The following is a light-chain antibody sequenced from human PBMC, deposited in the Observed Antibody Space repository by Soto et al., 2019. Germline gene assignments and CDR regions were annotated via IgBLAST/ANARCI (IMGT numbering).Light chain of an antibody. CDR3: QQRSNPIA. CDR2: DAS. V-gene: IGKV3-11*01. CDR1: QGVSSY. J-gene: IGKJ5*01. Sequence: EIVLTQSPATRSLSPGERATLSCGASQGVSSYLDWYRQKPGQAPRLLIYDASTRATGIPARFSGSGSGTDFTLTISSLEPEDFAVYYCQQRSNPIAFGQGTLLEIK.